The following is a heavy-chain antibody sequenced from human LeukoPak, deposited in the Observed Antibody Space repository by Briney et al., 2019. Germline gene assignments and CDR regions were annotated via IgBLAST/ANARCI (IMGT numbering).Heavy chain of an antibody. J-gene: IGHJ5*02. Sequence: GGSLRLSCAASGFTFSTYEMNWVRQAPGKGLEWVSYISSSGTTIYYADSVKGRFTISRDNARNSLYLQMNSLRAKDTAVYYCARVIREYSSWFDPWGQGTLVTVSS. CDR3: ARVIREYSSWFDP. CDR2: ISSSGTTI. CDR1: GFTFSTYE. D-gene: IGHD3-22*01. V-gene: IGHV3-48*03.